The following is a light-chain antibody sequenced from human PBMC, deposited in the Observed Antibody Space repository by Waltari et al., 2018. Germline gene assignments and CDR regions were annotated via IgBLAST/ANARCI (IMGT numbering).Light chain of an antibody. CDR2: GES. J-gene: IGKJ4*01. CDR3: QQYNNWPLHT. V-gene: IGKV3-15*01. CDR1: QSVSSN. Sequence: EIVMTQSPATLSVSPGERATLSCRAGQSVSSNLAWYQQKPGQAPRLLIYGESTRATGIPARFSGSGSGTEFTLTISSLQSEDFAVYYCQQYNNWPLHTFGGGTKVEIK.